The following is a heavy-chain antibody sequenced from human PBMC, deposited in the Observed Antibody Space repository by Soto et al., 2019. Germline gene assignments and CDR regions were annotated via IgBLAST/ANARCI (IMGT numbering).Heavy chain of an antibody. Sequence: QVQLVQSGAEVKKPGSSVKVSCKVSGGPFSDYAVSWVRQAPGQGLEWMGGIIPMFGTANYAQKFQGRVTITADESTTTAYMELSSRRSEDTAVYYCARDLDYYGSVNYYNRIDYWGQGTLVTVSS. D-gene: IGHD3-10*01. J-gene: IGHJ4*02. CDR2: IIPMFGTA. CDR3: ARDLDYYGSVNYYNRIDY. CDR1: GGPFSDYA. V-gene: IGHV1-69*01.